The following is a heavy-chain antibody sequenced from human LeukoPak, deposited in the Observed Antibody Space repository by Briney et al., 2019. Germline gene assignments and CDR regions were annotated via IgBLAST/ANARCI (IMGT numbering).Heavy chain of an antibody. D-gene: IGHD5-24*01. J-gene: IGHJ3*01. CDR3: AGRIDGYNYRAFDV. CDR2: ISAYNGNT. CDR1: GYTFTSYG. Sequence: ASVKVSCKASGYTFTSYGISWVRQAPGQGLEWMGWISAYNGNTNYAQKLQGRVTMTTDTSTSTAYMELRSLRSDDTAVYYCAGRIDGYNYRAFDVWGQGTMVTVSS. V-gene: IGHV1-18*01.